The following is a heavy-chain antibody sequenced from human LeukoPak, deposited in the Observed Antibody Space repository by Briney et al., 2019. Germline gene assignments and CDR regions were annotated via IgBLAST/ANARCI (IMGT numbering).Heavy chain of an antibody. Sequence: SETLSLTCTVSGGSISSYYWSWIRQPPGKGLEWIGYIYYSGSTNYNPSLKSRVTISVDTSKNQFSLKLSSVTAADTAVYYCARRSPTGTTLDYWGQGTLVTVSS. CDR3: ARRSPTGTTLDY. J-gene: IGHJ4*02. V-gene: IGHV4-59*08. D-gene: IGHD1-7*01. CDR1: GGSISSYY. CDR2: IYYSGST.